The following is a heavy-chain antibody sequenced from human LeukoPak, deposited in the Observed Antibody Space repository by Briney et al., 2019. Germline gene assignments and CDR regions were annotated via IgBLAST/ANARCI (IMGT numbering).Heavy chain of an antibody. J-gene: IGHJ4*02. V-gene: IGHV1-69*04. Sequence: GSSVKVSCKASGGTFSSYAISWVRQAPGQGLEWMGRIIPILGIANYAQKFQGRVTITADKSTSTAYMELSSLRSEDTAVYYCARAGYSGYDRYFDYWGQGTLVTVSS. CDR3: ARAGYSGYDRYFDY. D-gene: IGHD5-12*01. CDR2: IIPILGIA. CDR1: GGTFSSYA.